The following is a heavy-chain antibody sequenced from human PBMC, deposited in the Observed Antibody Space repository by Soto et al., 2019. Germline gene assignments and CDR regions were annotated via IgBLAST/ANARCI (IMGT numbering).Heavy chain of an antibody. CDR3: ASDGPYDDYGYFDY. D-gene: IGHD4-17*01. CDR2: IYSGGTT. J-gene: IGHJ4*02. V-gene: IGHV3-66*01. CDR1: GFRVSTNY. Sequence: PGGSLRLSCAASGFRVSTNYMSWVRQALGKEMEWVSVIYSGGTTPYADSVKGRFTISRDNSKNTLYLQMNSLRAEDTAVYYCASDGPYDDYGYFDYWGQGTLVTVSA.